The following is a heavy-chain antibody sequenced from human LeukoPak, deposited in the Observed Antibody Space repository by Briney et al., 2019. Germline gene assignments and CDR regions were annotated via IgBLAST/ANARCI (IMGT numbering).Heavy chain of an antibody. V-gene: IGHV3-23*01. Sequence: GGSLRLSCAASGFTFDDYGMSWVRQAPGKGLEWVSSISSSGGTTYYAGSVKGRFTISRDNSKNTLYLQMNSLRAEDTAVYYCANAIASAGSPFDYWGQGTLVTVSS. D-gene: IGHD6-13*01. CDR3: ANAIASAGSPFDY. CDR2: ISSSGGTT. J-gene: IGHJ4*02. CDR1: GFTFDDYG.